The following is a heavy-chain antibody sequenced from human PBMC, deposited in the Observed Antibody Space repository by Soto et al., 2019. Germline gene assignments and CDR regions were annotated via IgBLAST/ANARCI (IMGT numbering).Heavy chain of an antibody. CDR3: ARSVAVVPGAISNWFDA. V-gene: IGHV3-33*01. Sequence: GGSLRLSCAASGFTFSSYGMHWVRQAPGKGLEWVAVIWYDGSDKYYADSVKGRFTISRDNSKNTLYLQMNSLRAEDTAVYYCARSVAVVPGAISNWFDAWGQGTLVTVSS. CDR2: IWYDGSDK. CDR1: GFTFSSYG. D-gene: IGHD2-2*02. J-gene: IGHJ5*02.